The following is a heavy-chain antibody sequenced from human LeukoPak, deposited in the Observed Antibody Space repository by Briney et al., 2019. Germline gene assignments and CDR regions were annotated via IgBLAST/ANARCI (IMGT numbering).Heavy chain of an antibody. CDR1: GGSISNGDYY. CDR2: IYYSGNT. J-gene: IGHJ4*02. Sequence: SETLSLTCTVSGGSISNGDYYWSWIRRPPGRGVEFIGYIYYSGNTYYNPSLKSRVTISVDTSKNQFSLKLSSVTAADTAVYYCASRPESEAYFDYWGQGTLVTVSS. V-gene: IGHV4-30-4*01. CDR3: ASRPESEAYFDY.